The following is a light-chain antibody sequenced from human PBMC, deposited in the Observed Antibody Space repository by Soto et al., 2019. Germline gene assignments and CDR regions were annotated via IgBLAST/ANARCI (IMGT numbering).Light chain of an antibody. CDR3: HKYNHAPT. Sequence: DIQLTQSPSSLSASVGDRVTITCRASQAISSYLAWYQQKPGKVPELLIYATSTLQSWAPSRFSGSGSGTDFTLTISGLHPEDVATYYCHKYNHAPTFGGGTKVEIK. V-gene: IGKV1-27*01. CDR1: QAISSY. J-gene: IGKJ4*01. CDR2: ATS.